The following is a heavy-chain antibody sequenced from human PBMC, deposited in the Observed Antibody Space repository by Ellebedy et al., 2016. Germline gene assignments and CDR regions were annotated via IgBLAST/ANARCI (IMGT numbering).Heavy chain of an antibody. CDR1: GYTFTAYA. CDR3: ARGLYPYGSGSYLGS. V-gene: IGHV1-3*04. D-gene: IGHD3-10*01. CDR2: INTGYGNT. J-gene: IGHJ5*01. Sequence: ASVKVSCKASGYTFTAYALHWVRQAPGQRLEWMGWINTGYGNTKYSQKFQGRLTITRDTPATTAYMELRYLRSADTAVYYCARGLYPYGSGSYLGSWGQGTLVTVSS.